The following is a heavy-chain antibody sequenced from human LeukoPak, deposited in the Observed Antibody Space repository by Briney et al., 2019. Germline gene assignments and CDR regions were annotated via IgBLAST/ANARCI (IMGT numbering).Heavy chain of an antibody. D-gene: IGHD6-19*01. V-gene: IGHV3-23*01. J-gene: IGHJ3*01. CDR2: ISSSGDSA. CDR3: VKDPYSSGWYGGNAFDL. Sequence: PGGSLRLSCAASGFTFSSYAMSWVRQAPGKRLEWVSAISSSGDSAYYADPVKGRFTISRDNSKKALYLQMNSLRVEDTAVYHCVKDPYSSGWYGGNAFDLWGQGTKVTVSS. CDR1: GFTFSSYA.